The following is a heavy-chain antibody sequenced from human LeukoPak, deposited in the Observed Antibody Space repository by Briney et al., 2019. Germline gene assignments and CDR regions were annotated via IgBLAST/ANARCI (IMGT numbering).Heavy chain of an antibody. J-gene: IGHJ6*02. D-gene: IGHD7-27*01. V-gene: IGHV1-18*01. Sequence: ASVKISCKASGYTFTSYGISWVRQAPGQGIEWMGWISAYNGNTNYAQKLQGRVTMTTDTSTSTAYMELRSLRSDDTAVYYCARVALTGEKYGMDVWGQGTTVTVSS. CDR1: GYTFTSYG. CDR2: ISAYNGNT. CDR3: ARVALTGEKYGMDV.